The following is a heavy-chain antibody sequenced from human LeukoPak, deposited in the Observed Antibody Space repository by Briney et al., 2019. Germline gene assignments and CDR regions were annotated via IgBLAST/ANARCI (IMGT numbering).Heavy chain of an antibody. J-gene: IGHJ3*02. V-gene: IGHV3-74*01. CDR1: GFTFSTYW. Sequence: GGSLRLSCAASGFTFSTYWMHWVPQAPGKGLVWLSRIKSDGSSTSYADSVKGRFTISRDNAKNTLYLQINSLRAEDTAVYYCARDLGGTTALDGFDIWGQGTMVTVSA. CDR3: ARDLGGTTALDGFDI. D-gene: IGHD1-26*01. CDR2: IKSDGSST.